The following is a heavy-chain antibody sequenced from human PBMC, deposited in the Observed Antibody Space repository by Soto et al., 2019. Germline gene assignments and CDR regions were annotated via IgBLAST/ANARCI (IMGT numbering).Heavy chain of an antibody. Sequence: GGSLRLSCAASGFTFSSYAMSWVRQAPGKGLEWVSAISGSGGSTYYADSVEGRFTISRDNFKNTLYLQMNSLRAEDTAVYYCAKDRVIAARPRPFDYWGQGTLVTVSS. CDR1: GFTFSSYA. CDR2: ISGSGGST. V-gene: IGHV3-23*01. CDR3: AKDRVIAARPRPFDY. D-gene: IGHD6-6*01. J-gene: IGHJ4*02.